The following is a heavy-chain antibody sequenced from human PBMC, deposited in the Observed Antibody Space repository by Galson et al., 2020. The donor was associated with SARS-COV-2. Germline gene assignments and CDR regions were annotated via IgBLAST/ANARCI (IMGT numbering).Heavy chain of an antibody. CDR3: ARVGLDSSGYYYDY. J-gene: IGHJ4*02. Sequence: SQTLSLTCAVSGGSISSGGYSWSWIRQPPGKGLEWIGYIFHSGSTFYNPSLKSRVTLSLDTSKNQFSLDLSSVTAADTAVYYCARVGLDSSGYYYDYWGQGTLVTVSS. CDR1: GGSISSGGYS. CDR2: IFHSGST. V-gene: IGHV4-30-2*01. D-gene: IGHD3-22*01.